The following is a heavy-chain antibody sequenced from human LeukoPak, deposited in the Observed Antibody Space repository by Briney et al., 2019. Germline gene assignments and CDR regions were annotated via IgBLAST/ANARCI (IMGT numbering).Heavy chain of an antibody. CDR1: GGSISCSNW. Sequence: NPSETLSLTCAVSGGSISCSNWWSWFRQPPGKGLEWIGEIYHSGSTNYNPSLKSRVTMSVDMSKNQFSLKLSSMIAADTAVYYCARVSSSWYQDWYFDLWGRGTLVTVPS. V-gene: IGHV4-4*02. CDR3: ARVSSSWYQDWYFDL. CDR2: IYHSGST. D-gene: IGHD6-13*01. J-gene: IGHJ2*01.